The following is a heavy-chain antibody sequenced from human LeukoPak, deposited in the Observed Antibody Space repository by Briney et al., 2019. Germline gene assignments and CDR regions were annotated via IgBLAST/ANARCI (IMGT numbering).Heavy chain of an antibody. J-gene: IGHJ4*02. CDR2: ISSSGSTI. V-gene: IGHV3-48*03. Sequence: GGSLRLSCAASGFTFSSYEMNWVRQAPGKGLEWVSYISSSGSTIYYADSVKGRFTISRDNAKNSLYLQMNSLRAEDTAVYHCARDAERWLQTPFDYWGQGTLVTVSS. CDR3: ARDAERWLQTPFDY. D-gene: IGHD5-24*01. CDR1: GFTFSSYE.